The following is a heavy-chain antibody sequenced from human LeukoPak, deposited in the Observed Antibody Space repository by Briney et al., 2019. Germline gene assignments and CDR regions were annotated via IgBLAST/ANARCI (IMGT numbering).Heavy chain of an antibody. J-gene: IGHJ4*02. CDR2: ISTYKGKT. Sequence: ASVKVSCKASGYIFTDYYMHWVRQAPGQGLEWMGRISTYKGKTYYAQKLQGRVTMNTDTSTSTAYMDLRSLRSDDTALYYCARGGGGSGYLDYWGQGTLVTVSS. D-gene: IGHD3-22*01. CDR1: GYIFTDYY. CDR3: ARGGGGSGYLDY. V-gene: IGHV1-18*04.